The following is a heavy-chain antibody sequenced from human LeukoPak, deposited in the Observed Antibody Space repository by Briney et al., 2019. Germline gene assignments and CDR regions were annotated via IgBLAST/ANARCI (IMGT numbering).Heavy chain of an antibody. J-gene: IGHJ5*02. Sequence: SETLSLICTVSGDSINIYYWSWIRQSAGKGLEWIGRINKSGNTKYNPSLKSRVTMSVDTSKNHFYLKLSSVTAADTAVYYCATSGYSFGHLWGQGTLVTVSS. V-gene: IGHV4-4*07. D-gene: IGHD5-18*01. CDR1: GDSINIYY. CDR3: ATSGYSFGHL. CDR2: INKSGNT.